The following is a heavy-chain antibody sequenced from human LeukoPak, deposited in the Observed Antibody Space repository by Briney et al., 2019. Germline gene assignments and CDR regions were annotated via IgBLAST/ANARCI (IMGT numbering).Heavy chain of an antibody. J-gene: IGHJ4*02. Sequence: ASVKVSCKASGGTFGSYAISWVRQAPGQGLEWMGGIIPIFGTANYAQKFQGRVTITADESTSTAYMELSSLRSEDTAVYYCAITTASASIVVVTATLDYWGQGTRVTVSS. D-gene: IGHD2-21*02. V-gene: IGHV1-69*13. CDR3: AITTASASIVVVTATLDY. CDR2: IIPIFGTA. CDR1: GGTFGSYA.